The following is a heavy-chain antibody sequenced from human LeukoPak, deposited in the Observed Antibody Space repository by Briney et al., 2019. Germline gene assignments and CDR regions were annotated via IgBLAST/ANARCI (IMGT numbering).Heavy chain of an antibody. J-gene: IGHJ2*01. CDR1: GYTFTSYG. V-gene: IGHV1-18*01. CDR2: ISAYNGNT. Sequence: ASVKVSCKASGYTFTSYGISWVRQAPGQGLEWMGWISAYNGNTNYAQKLQGRVTMTTDTSTSTAYMELRSLRSDDTAVYYCAKNMGYGEYWYFDLWGRGTLVTVSS. D-gene: IGHD4-17*01. CDR3: AKNMGYGEYWYFDL.